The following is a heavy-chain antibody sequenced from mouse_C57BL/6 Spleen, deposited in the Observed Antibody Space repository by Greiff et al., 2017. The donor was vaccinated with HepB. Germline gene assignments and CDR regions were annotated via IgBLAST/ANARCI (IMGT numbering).Heavy chain of an antibody. D-gene: IGHD2-4*01. J-gene: IGHJ2*01. CDR2: INPSTGGT. Sequence: VQLQQSGPELVKPGASVKISCKASGYSFTGYYMNWVKQSPEKSLEWIGEINPSTGGTTYNQKFKAKATLTVDKSSSTAYMQLKSLTSEDSAVYYCARGDYDAGLTDYWGQGTTLTVSS. CDR1: GYSFTGYY. CDR3: ARGDYDAGLTDY. V-gene: IGHV1-42*01.